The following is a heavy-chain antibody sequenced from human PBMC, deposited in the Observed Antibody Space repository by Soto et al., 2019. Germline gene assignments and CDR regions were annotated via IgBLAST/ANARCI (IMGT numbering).Heavy chain of an antibody. Sequence: ASVKVSCKASGYTFASHGISWVRQAPGQGLEWMGWISVYNVNTNYAQKLQDRLTLTTDTSTNTAYMELRSLRSDDTAVYYCARGGRPYCSGTSCYYFDFWGQGTLVTASS. D-gene: IGHD2-15*01. V-gene: IGHV1-18*01. CDR3: ARGGRPYCSGTSCYYFDF. CDR2: ISVYNVNT. CDR1: GYTFASHG. J-gene: IGHJ4*02.